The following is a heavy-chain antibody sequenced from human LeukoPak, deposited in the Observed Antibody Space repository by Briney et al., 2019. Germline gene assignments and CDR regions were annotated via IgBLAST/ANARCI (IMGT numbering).Heavy chain of an antibody. D-gene: IGHD5-18*01. CDR2: ISSSSSTI. Sequence: GGSLRLSCAASGFTVSSNYMSWVRQAPGKGLEWVSYISSSSSTIYYADSVKGRFTISRDNAKNSLYLQMNSLRAEDTAVYYCAVDTAMVADYWGQGTLVTVSS. J-gene: IGHJ4*02. V-gene: IGHV3-48*01. CDR3: AVDTAMVADY. CDR1: GFTVSSNY.